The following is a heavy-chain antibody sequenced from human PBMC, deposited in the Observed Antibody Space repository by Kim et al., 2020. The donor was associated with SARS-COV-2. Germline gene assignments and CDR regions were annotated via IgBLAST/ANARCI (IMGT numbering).Heavy chain of an antibody. J-gene: IGHJ6*02. Sequence: GGSLRLSCVASGFTFDTYAMSWVRQAPGKGLEGVSVISGNGVNKFYADSVRGRFTFSRDNSKHTVYLQMNSLRDEDTALYYWAKVVVMNGYNYFYYYGMDGWGQGTAVTVSS. V-gene: IGHV3-23*01. D-gene: IGHD3-22*01. CDR1: GFTFDTYA. CDR3: AKVVVMNGYNYFYYYGMDG. CDR2: ISGNGVNK.